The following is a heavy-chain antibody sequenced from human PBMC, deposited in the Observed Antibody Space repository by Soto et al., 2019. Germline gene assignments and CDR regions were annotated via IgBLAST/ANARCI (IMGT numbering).Heavy chain of an antibody. CDR2: ISYDGSNK. J-gene: IGHJ3*02. V-gene: IGHV3-30*18. CDR1: GFTFSSYG. Sequence: GGSLRLSCAASGFTFSSYGMHWVRQAPGKGLEWVAVISYDGSNKYYADSVKGRFTISRDNSKNTLYLQMNSLRAEDTAVYYCAKDIASSYYDILTGYLKSRRDDFDIWGQGTMVTVSS. D-gene: IGHD3-9*01. CDR3: AKDIASSYYDILTGYLKSRRDDFDI.